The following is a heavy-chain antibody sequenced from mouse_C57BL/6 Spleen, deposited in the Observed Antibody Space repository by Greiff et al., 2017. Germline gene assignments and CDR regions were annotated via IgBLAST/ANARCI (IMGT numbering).Heavy chain of an antibody. Sequence: EVMLVESGPELVKPGASVKMSCKASGYTFTDYNMHWVKQSHGKSLEWIGYINPNNGGTSYNQKFKGKATLTVNKSSSTAYMELRSLTSEDSAVYYCARPYGTYWYFDVWGTGTTVTVSS. CDR3: ARPYGTYWYFDV. CDR2: INPNNGGT. D-gene: IGHD2-10*02. CDR1: GYTFTDYN. J-gene: IGHJ1*03. V-gene: IGHV1-22*01.